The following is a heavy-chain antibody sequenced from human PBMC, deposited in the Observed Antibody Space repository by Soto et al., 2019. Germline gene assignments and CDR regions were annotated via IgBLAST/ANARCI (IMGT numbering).Heavy chain of an antibody. J-gene: IGHJ6*02. V-gene: IGHV1-69*01. Sequence: QVQLVQSGAEVKKPGSSVKVSCKASGGTFSSYAISWVRQAPGQGLEWMGGLIPISDTTNYAQKYQGRVTITADESTTTAYMELSSLRSEDTAVYYCSRSQGSSTSLEIYYYYYYGRDVWGQGTTVTVSS. CDR2: LIPISDTT. CDR3: SRSQGSSTSLEIYYYYYYGRDV. CDR1: GGTFSSYA. D-gene: IGHD2-2*01.